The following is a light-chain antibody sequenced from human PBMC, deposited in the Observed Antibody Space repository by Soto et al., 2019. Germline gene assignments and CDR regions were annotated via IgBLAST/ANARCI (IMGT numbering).Light chain of an antibody. CDR1: QSVSSSY. Sequence: EIVLTQSPGTLSLSPGERATLSCRASQSVSSSYLAWYQLKPGQAPRLLIYGASSRATGIPDRFSGSGSGTDFTLTISRLDPEDFAVYYCQHYGGSFIFGPGTKVDIK. V-gene: IGKV3-20*01. CDR2: GAS. CDR3: QHYGGSFI. J-gene: IGKJ3*01.